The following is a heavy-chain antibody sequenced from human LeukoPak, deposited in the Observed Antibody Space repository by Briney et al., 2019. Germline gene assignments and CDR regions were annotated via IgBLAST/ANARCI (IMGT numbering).Heavy chain of an antibody. D-gene: IGHD6-13*01. J-gene: IGHJ4*02. CDR3: ARDPIGSRWPYYFDY. Sequence: ASVKVSYKASGYTFTSYYMHWVRQAPGQGLEWMGIINPSGGSTSYAQKFQARVTITRDTSASTAYMDLSSLRSEDTAVYYCARDPIGSRWPYYFDYWGQGTLVTVSS. V-gene: IGHV1-46*01. CDR1: GYTFTSYY. CDR2: INPSGGST.